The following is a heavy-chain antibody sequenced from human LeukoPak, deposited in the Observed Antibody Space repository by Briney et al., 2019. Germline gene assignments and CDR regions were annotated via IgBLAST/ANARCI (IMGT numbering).Heavy chain of an antibody. J-gene: IGHJ6*02. CDR3: TRDRRYGGMDV. V-gene: IGHV3-74*01. CDR2: INGDGSSI. D-gene: IGHD3-10*01. CDR1: GFTFSSYW. Sequence: GGSLRLSCAASGFTFSSYWMHWVRQAPEKGLVWVSRINGDGSSITYAVSVKGRFTISRDNAKNMLYLQMNSLRAEDTAVYYCTRDRRYGGMDVWGQGTTVTVSS.